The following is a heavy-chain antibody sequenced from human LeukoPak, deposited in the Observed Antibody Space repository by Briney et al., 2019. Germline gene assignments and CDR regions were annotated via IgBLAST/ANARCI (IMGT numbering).Heavy chain of an antibody. J-gene: IGHJ5*02. V-gene: IGHV1-24*01. D-gene: IGHD3-3*01. CDR2: FDPEDGET. CDR1: GYTLTELS. CDR3: ARVHDLNNGFDP. Sequence: ASVKVSCKVSGYTLTELSMHWVRQAPGKGLEWMGGFDPEDGETIYAQKFQGRVTMTEDTSTDTAYMELSSLSSEDTAVYYCARVHDLNNGFDPWGQGTLVTVSS.